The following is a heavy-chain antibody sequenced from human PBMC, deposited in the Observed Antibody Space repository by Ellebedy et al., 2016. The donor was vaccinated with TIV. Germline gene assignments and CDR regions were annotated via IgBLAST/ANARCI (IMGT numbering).Heavy chain of an antibody. J-gene: IGHJ6*02. CDR3: ASLGRWLQKNYYYYGMDV. D-gene: IGHD5-24*01. Sequence: SVKVSCXASGGTFSSYAISWVRQAPRQGLEWMGGIIPIFGTANYAQKFQGRVTITADKSTSTAYMELSSLRSEDTAVYYCASLGRWLQKNYYYYGMDVWGQGAAVTVSS. CDR1: GGTFSSYA. V-gene: IGHV1-69*06. CDR2: IIPIFGTA.